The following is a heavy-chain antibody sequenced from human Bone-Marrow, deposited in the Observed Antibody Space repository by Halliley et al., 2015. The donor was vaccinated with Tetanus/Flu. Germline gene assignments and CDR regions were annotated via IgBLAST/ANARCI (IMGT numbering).Heavy chain of an antibody. Sequence: WVAAIGYDGANKYYAGSVKGRFTISRDNSKKTLYLQMNNLRAEDTAIYPCAMFQVGAMYYFDSWGQGTLVTVSS. CDR2: IGYDGANK. CDR3: AMFQVGAMYYFDS. V-gene: IGHV3-33*01. J-gene: IGHJ4*02. D-gene: IGHD1-26*01.